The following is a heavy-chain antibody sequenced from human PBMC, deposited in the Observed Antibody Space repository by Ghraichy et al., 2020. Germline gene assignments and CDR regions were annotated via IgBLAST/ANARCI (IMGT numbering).Heavy chain of an antibody. CDR1: GYTFTSYD. V-gene: IGHV1-8*01. Sequence: ASVKVSCKASGYTFTSYDINWVRQATGQGLEWMGWMNPNSGNTGYAQKFQGRVTMTRNTSINTAYMELSSLRSEDMAVYYCARGRDGYNLGSYWYFDLWGRGTLVSVSS. J-gene: IGHJ2*01. CDR2: MNPNSGNT. CDR3: ARGRDGYNLGSYWYFDL. D-gene: IGHD5-24*01.